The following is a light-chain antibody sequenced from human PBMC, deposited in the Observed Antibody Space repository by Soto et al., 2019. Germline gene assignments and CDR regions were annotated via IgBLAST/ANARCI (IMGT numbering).Light chain of an antibody. CDR1: QGIRNY. CDR3: QQYNSYWT. CDR2: LAS. Sequence: IQFTQSPASLSSFLLDIVTITCRASQGIRNYLAWYQQKPGKAPNLLIYLASTLQGGVPSRFSGSGSGTEFTLTISSLQTDDFATYYCQQYNSYWTFGQGTKVDI. V-gene: IGKV1-9*01. J-gene: IGKJ1*01.